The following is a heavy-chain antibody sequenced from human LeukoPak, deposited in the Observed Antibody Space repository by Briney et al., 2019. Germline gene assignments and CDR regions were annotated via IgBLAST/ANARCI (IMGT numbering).Heavy chain of an antibody. D-gene: IGHD3-10*01. CDR3: ASSSWFGEQSYYYGMDV. J-gene: IGHJ6*02. V-gene: IGHV1-2*04. CDR2: INPNSGGT. CDR1: GYTFTGYY. Sequence: GASVKVSCKASGYTFTGYYMHWVRQAPGQGLEWMGWINPNSGGTNYAQKFQGWVTMTRDTSISTAYMELSRLRSDDTAVYYCASSSWFGEQSYYYGMDVWGQGTTVTVSS.